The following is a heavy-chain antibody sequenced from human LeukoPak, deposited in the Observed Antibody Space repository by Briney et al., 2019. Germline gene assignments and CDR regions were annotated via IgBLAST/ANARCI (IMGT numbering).Heavy chain of an antibody. CDR1: GYSISSGYY. CDR2: IYYSGST. CDR3: ARGGILDIVVVPAAGLGVPLDYFDY. D-gene: IGHD2-2*01. V-gene: IGHV4-38-2*01. Sequence: SDTLSLTCAVSGYSISSGYYWGWIRQPPGTGLEWIGSIYYSGSTYYNPSLTSRLTLSVDTSKNQFSLKLSSVTAADTAVYYCARGGILDIVVVPAAGLGVPLDYFDYWGQGTLATVSS. J-gene: IGHJ4*02.